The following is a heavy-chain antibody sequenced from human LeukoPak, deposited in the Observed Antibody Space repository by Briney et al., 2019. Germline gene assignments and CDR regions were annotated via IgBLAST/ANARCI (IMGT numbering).Heavy chain of an antibody. CDR3: ARLYVWGSYRYSKPFDY. Sequence: SETLSLTCTVSGGLISISTYYWGWIRQPPGKGLEWIGSIYYSGTTHYNPSLTSRVTIAVDTSKNQFSLKLISVTAADTAVYYCARLYVWGSYRYSKPFDYWGQGTLVTVSS. D-gene: IGHD3-16*02. V-gene: IGHV4-39*07. CDR1: GGLISISTYY. CDR2: IYYSGTT. J-gene: IGHJ4*02.